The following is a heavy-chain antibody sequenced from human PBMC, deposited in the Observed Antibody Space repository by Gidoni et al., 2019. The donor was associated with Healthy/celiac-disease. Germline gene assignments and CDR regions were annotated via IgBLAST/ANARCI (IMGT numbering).Heavy chain of an antibody. D-gene: IGHD6-13*01. CDR2: INSDGSST. J-gene: IGHJ6*02. CDR1: GFTFSSYW. V-gene: IGHV3-74*01. CDR3: ASLPYSSSDDYYYYGMDV. Sequence: EVQLVASGGGLVQPGGSLRLSCAASGFTFSSYWMHWVRQAPGKGLVWVSRINSDGSSTSYADSVKGRFTISRDNAKNTLYLQMNSLRAEDTAVYYCASLPYSSSDDYYYYGMDVWGQGTTVTVSS.